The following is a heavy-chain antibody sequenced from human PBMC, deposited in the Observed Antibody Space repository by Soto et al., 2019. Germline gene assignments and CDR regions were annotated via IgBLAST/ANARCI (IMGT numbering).Heavy chain of an antibody. CDR3: AKNRWTTAVTEVLVYFDS. V-gene: IGHV3-23*01. CDR2: ISGSGGST. Sequence: GGSLRLSCVASGFTFASYAMTWVRQAPGKGLEWVASISGSGGSTXXADSVKGXXTISRDKSNNTRYLQXRSLRAEDTAXYYCAKNRWTTAVTEVLVYFDSWGQG. CDR1: GFTFASYA. J-gene: IGHJ4*02. D-gene: IGHD4-17*01.